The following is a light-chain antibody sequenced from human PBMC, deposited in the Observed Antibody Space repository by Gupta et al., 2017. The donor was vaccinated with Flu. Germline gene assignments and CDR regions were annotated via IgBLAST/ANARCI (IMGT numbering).Light chain of an antibody. Sequence: QSALTQPASVSGSPGQSITISCTGTSSDVGGYNYVSWYQQHPAKAPNLMIYEVSNRPSGVPTRFSCSTSGDTASLTISGLQAEDEADYYYSSYTSSSTGVYVFGTGTKVTVL. V-gene: IGLV2-14*01. CDR3: SSYTSSSTGVYV. J-gene: IGLJ1*01. CDR2: EVS. CDR1: SSDVGGYNY.